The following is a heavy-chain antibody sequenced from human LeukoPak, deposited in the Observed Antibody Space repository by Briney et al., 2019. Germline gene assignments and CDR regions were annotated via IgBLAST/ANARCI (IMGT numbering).Heavy chain of an antibody. D-gene: IGHD4-17*01. J-gene: IGHJ4*02. CDR2: ISYDGSNK. Sequence: GGSLRLSCAASGFTFSSYAMHWVRQAPGKGLEWVAVISYDGSNKYYADSVKGRFTISRDNAKNSLYLQMNSLRAEDTAVYYCARDFTTVTTTSFDYWGQGTLVTVSS. CDR3: ARDFTTVTTTSFDY. CDR1: GFTFSSYA. V-gene: IGHV3-30*04.